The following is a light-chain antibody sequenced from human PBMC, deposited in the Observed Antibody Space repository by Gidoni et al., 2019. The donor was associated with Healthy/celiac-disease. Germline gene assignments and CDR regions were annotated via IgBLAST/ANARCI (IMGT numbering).Light chain of an antibody. V-gene: IGLV3-19*01. Sequence: SSELTQDPAVSVALGQTVRITGQGDSLRSYYASWYPQKPGQAPVLVIYGKNNRPSGIPDRFSGSSSGNTASLTITGAQAEDEADYYCNSRDSSGNHLVFGTGTKVTVL. J-gene: IGLJ1*01. CDR1: SLRSYY. CDR2: GKN. CDR3: NSRDSSGNHLV.